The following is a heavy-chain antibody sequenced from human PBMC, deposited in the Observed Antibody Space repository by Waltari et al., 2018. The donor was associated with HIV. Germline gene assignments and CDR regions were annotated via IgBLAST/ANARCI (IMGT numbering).Heavy chain of an antibody. CDR1: GLPVSSTY. D-gene: IGHD5-12*01. CDR3: ARGSGYPRVYFDY. Sequence: EVQLVESGGGLVQPGGSLRLSCAASGLPVSSTYHSWVRQAPGKGLEWVSVIYSGGSAYYADSVKGRFTISRDNSKNTLYLQMNSLRAEDTAVYYCARGSGYPRVYFDYWGQGTLVTVSS. J-gene: IGHJ4*02. CDR2: IYSGGSA. V-gene: IGHV3-66*02.